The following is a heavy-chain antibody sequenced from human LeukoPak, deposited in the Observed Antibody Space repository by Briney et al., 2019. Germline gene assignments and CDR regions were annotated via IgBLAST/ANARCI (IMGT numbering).Heavy chain of an antibody. J-gene: IGHJ4*02. D-gene: IGHD2-2*01. CDR2: IRYDGSNK. CDR3: AKAPDIVVVPAAPRGDY. V-gene: IGHV3-30*02. CDR1: GFTFSSYG. Sequence: GGSRRLSCAASGFTFSSYGMHWVRQAPGKGLEWVAFIRYDGSNKYYADSVKGRFTISRDNSKNTLYLQMNSLRAEDTAVYYCAKAPDIVVVPAAPRGDYWGQGTLVTVSS.